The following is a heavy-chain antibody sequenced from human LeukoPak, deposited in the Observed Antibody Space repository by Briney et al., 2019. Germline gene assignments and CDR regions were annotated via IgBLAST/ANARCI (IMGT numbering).Heavy chain of an antibody. D-gene: IGHD3-10*01. CDR3: ARPVWFGELYPDAFDI. V-gene: IGHV5-51*01. CDR2: IYPGDSDT. CDR1: GYSYTGYW. Sequence: GESLKISCKGSGYSYTGYWIGWVRQMPGKGLEWMGIIYPGDSDTRYSPSFQGQVTISADKSISTAYLQWSSLKASDTAMYYCARPVWFGELYPDAFDIWGQGTMVTVSS. J-gene: IGHJ3*02.